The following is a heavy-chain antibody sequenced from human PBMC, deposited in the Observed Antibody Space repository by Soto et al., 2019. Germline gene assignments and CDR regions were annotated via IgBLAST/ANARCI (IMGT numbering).Heavy chain of an antibody. D-gene: IGHD3-16*02. CDR3: ARGITFGGVIAYDAFDI. J-gene: IGHJ3*02. V-gene: IGHV4-30-4*01. CDR1: GGSISSGDYY. CDR2: IYYSGST. Sequence: SETLSLTCTVSGGSISSGDYYWSWIRQPPGKGLERIGYIYYSGSTYYNPSLKSRVTISVDTSKNQFSLKLSSVTAADTAVYYCARGITFGGVIAYDAFDIWGQGTMVTVSS.